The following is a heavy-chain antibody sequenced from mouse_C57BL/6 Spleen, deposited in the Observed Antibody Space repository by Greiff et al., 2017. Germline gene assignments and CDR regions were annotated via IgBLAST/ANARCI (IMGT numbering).Heavy chain of an antibody. Sequence: QVHVKQSGAELVKPGASVKISCKASGYAFSSYWMNWVKQRPGKGLEWIGQIYPGDGDTNYNGKFKGKATLTADKSSSTAYMQLSSLTSEDSAVYFCARRGITTVVDYWGQGTTLTVSS. CDR3: ARRGITTVVDY. CDR1: GYAFSSYW. D-gene: IGHD1-1*01. J-gene: IGHJ2*01. V-gene: IGHV1-80*01. CDR2: IYPGDGDT.